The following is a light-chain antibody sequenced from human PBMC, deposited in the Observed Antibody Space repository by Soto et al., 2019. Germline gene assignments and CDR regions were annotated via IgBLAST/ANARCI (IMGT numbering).Light chain of an antibody. Sequence: EIVMTQSPATLSVSPGERATLSCRASQSVSSNLAWYQQKPGQAPRLLIYGASTRATGIPARFSGSGSGTEVTLTLRSLQSEDFSSYYCQQYNNWPGLTFGGGTKVDIK. CDR3: QQYNNWPGLT. J-gene: IGKJ4*01. CDR2: GAS. CDR1: QSVSSN. V-gene: IGKV3-15*01.